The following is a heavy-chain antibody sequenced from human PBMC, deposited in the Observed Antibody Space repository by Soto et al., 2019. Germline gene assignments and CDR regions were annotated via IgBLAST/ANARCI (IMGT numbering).Heavy chain of an antibody. V-gene: IGHV1-3*01. CDR3: ARSIVVVTAADY. CDR1: GYTFTSYA. Sequence: ASVKVSCKASGYTFTSYAMHWVRQAPGQRLEWMGWINAGNGNTKYSQKFRGRVTITRDTSASTGYMELSSLRSEDTAVYYCARSIVVVTAADYWGQGTLVTVSS. CDR2: INAGNGNT. D-gene: IGHD2-21*02. J-gene: IGHJ4*02.